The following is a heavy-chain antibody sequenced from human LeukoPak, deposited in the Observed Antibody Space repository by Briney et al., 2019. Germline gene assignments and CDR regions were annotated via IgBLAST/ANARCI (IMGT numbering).Heavy chain of an antibody. V-gene: IGHV3-48*03. D-gene: IGHD1-26*01. J-gene: IGHJ4*02. CDR3: ARVGATRYYFDY. Sequence: GGSLRLSCAASGFTLSSYEMNWVRQAPGKGLEWVSYISSSGSTIYYADSVKGRFTISRDNAKNSLYLQMNSLRAEDTAVYYCARVGATRYYFDYWGQGTLVTVSS. CDR2: ISSSGSTI. CDR1: GFTLSSYE.